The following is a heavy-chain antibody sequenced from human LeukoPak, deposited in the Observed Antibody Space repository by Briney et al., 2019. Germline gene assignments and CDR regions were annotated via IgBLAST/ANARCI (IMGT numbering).Heavy chain of an antibody. D-gene: IGHD6-6*01. V-gene: IGHV3-23*01. CDR3: ALISSSSETSG. J-gene: IGHJ4*02. Sequence: GGSLRLSCAASGFTFDDYGMNWVRQAPGKGLEWVSGISGSGAGTYYADSVKGRFTISRDDSKNTLYLQMNSLRADDTAVYYCALISSSSETSGWGQGTLVTVSS. CDR2: ISGSGAGT. CDR1: GFTFDDYG.